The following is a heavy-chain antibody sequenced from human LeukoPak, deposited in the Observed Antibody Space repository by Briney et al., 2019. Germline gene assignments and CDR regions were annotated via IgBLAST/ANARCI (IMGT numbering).Heavy chain of an antibody. Sequence: QTGGSLRLSCAASGFTFSSYAMSWVRQAPGKGLEWVPTISGRGDSTYYADSVKGRFTISRDNSKNTLYLQMNSLRLEDTAGYYCAKGAGYSSNWNFDYWGQGTLVTVSS. V-gene: IGHV3-23*01. CDR2: ISGRGDST. CDR3: AKGAGYSSNWNFDY. D-gene: IGHD6-13*01. J-gene: IGHJ4*02. CDR1: GFTFSSYA.